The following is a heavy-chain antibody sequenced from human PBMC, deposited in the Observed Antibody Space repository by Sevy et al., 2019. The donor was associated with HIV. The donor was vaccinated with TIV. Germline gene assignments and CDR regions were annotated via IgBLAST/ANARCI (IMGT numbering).Heavy chain of an antibody. Sequence: GGSLRLSCAASGFTFDDYAMHWVRQAPGKGLEWVSGISWNSGSIGYADSVKGRFTISRDNAKNSLYLQMNSLRAEDTALHYCAKDTSGIAVAGTNPLNYFDYWGQGTLVTVSS. V-gene: IGHV3-9*01. D-gene: IGHD6-19*01. J-gene: IGHJ4*02. CDR1: GFTFDDYA. CDR3: AKDTSGIAVAGTNPLNYFDY. CDR2: ISWNSGSI.